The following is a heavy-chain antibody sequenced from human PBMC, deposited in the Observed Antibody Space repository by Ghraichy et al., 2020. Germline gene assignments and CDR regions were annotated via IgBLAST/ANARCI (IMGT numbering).Heavy chain of an antibody. J-gene: IGHJ4*02. Sequence: ASVKVSCKASGYTFTGYYMHWVRQAPGQGLEWMGRINPNSGGTNYAQKFQGRVTMTRDTSISTAYMELSRLRSDDTAVYYCARSLPGGDYFDYWGQGTLVTVSS. V-gene: IGHV1-2*06. CDR3: ARSLPGGDYFDY. D-gene: IGHD2-21*01. CDR2: INPNSGGT. CDR1: GYTFTGYY.